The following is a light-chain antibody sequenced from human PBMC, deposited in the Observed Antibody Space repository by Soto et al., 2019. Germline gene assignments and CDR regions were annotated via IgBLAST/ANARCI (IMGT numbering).Light chain of an antibody. J-gene: IGKJ1*01. V-gene: IGKV1-5*03. CDR1: QTISSW. CDR3: QHYNSYSEA. Sequence: DIQMTQSPSTLSGSVGDRVTITCRASQTISSWLAWYQQKPGKAPKLLIYKASTLKSGVPSRFSGSGSGTVFTLTISSLQPYDFATYYCQHYNSYSEAFDQGTKVELK. CDR2: KAS.